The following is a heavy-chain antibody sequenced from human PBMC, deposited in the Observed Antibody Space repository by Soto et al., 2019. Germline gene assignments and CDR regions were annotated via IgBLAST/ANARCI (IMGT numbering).Heavy chain of an antibody. V-gene: IGHV4-39*01. CDR2: IFFTGNT. Sequence: PSGTLSLTFTVSGASFSSISYYWGWIRQPQGKGLEWVGSIFFTGNTYYNPSLKTRVTISMDPSMNQFSLTVDSVTAADPAVFFCASGHRSRGSGYNSGFDSWGQGALVTVYS. CDR3: ASGHRSRGSGYNSGFDS. D-gene: IGHD2-15*01. J-gene: IGHJ4*02. CDR1: GASFSSISYY.